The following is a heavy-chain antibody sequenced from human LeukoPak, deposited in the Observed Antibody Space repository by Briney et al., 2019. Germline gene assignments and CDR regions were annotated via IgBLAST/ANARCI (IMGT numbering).Heavy chain of an antibody. J-gene: IGHJ4*02. CDR2: ISAYNGNT. V-gene: IGHV1-18*01. CDR3: ARDLSGWYNFNYSDY. D-gene: IGHD6-19*01. Sequence: ASVKVSCKASGYTFTSYGISWVRQAPGQGLEWMGWISAYNGNTNYAQKLQGRVTMTTDTSTSTAYMELRSLRSDDTAVYYCARDLSGWYNFNYSDYWGQGTLVTVSS. CDR1: GYTFTSYG.